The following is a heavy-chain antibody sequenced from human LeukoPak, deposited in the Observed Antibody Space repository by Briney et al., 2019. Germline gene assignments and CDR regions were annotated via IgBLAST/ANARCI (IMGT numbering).Heavy chain of an antibody. CDR2: ISAYNGNT. CDR3: ARVPGYYPYYDSSGYYYNSFDY. Sequence: ASVKVSCKASGGTFSSYAISWVRQAPGQGLEWMGWISAYNGNTNYAQKLQGRVTMTTDTSTSTAYMELRSLRSDDTAVYYCARVPGYYPYYDSSGYYYNSFDYWGQGTLVTVSS. CDR1: GGTFSSYA. J-gene: IGHJ4*02. D-gene: IGHD3-22*01. V-gene: IGHV1-18*01.